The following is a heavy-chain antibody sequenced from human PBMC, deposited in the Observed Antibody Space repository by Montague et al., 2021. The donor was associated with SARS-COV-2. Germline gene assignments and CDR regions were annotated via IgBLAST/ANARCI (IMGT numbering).Heavy chain of an antibody. CDR2: IGGSGDNT. J-gene: IGHJ4*02. V-gene: IGHV3-23*01. Sequence: SLRLSCAASGFTFNKYVMSWVRQAPEKGLEWVSAIGGSGDNTYYADFVKGRFTISRDNSKNALYLQMNSLRADDTAVYYCAKIRGYRSCFSTTYFDFWGQGSLVTVSS. CDR1: GFTFNKYV. CDR3: AKIRGYRSCFSTTYFDF. D-gene: IGHD5-18*01.